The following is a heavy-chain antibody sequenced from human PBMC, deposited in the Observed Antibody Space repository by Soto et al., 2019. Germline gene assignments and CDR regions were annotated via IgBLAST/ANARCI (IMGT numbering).Heavy chain of an antibody. CDR3: AKAQEIDDFWSLGYYYTMDV. D-gene: IGHD3-3*01. V-gene: IGHV3-48*03. CDR1: GFTFSSYE. Sequence: EVQLVESGGGLVQPGGSLRLSCAGSGFTFSSYEMHWVRQAPGKGLEWISYISSSGSTIYYADSVKGRFTISRDNARNSLYLQMNSLRAEDSAVYFCAKAQEIDDFWSLGYYYTMDVWGQGTAVTVSS. J-gene: IGHJ6*02. CDR2: ISSSGSTI.